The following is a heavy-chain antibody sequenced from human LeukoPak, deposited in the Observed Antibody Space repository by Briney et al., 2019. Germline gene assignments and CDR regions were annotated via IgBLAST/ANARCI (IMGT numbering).Heavy chain of an antibody. D-gene: IGHD6-13*01. CDR3: ARGYSSSWYSGRKYYYYYMDV. Sequence: ASVKVSCKASGGTFSSYAISWVRQAPGQGLEWMGGIIPIFGTANYAQKFQGRVTITADKSTSTAYMELSSLRSEDTAVYCCARGYSSSWYSGRKYYYYYMDVWGKGTTVTVSS. V-gene: IGHV1-69*06. J-gene: IGHJ6*03. CDR1: GGTFSSYA. CDR2: IIPIFGTA.